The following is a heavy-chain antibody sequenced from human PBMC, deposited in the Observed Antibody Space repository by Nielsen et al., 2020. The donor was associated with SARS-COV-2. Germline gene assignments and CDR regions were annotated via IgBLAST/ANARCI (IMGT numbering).Heavy chain of an antibody. CDR2: INAGNGNT. CDR3: ARDSAGTAVMGY. D-gene: IGHD2-2*01. CDR1: GYTFTSFA. V-gene: IGHV1-3*01. J-gene: IGHJ4*02. Sequence: ASVKVSCKTSGYTFTSFAIHWVRQAPGQSLEWMGWINAGNGNTKYSQKFQGRVTMTRGTSANTAYMELSSLSSEDTAVYYCARDSAGTAVMGYWGQGTLVTVSS.